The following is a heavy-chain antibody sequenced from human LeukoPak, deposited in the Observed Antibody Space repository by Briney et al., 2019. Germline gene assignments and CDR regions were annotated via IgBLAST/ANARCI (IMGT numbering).Heavy chain of an antibody. CDR1: GGSFSGYY. Sequence: SETLSLTCAVYGGSFSGYYWSWIRQPPGKGLEWIGEINHSGSTNYNPSLKSRVTISVDTSKNQFSLKLSSVTAADTAVYYCARGRRDYVWGSYRQTHRFDYWGQGTLVTVSS. CDR3: ARGRRDYVWGSYRQTHRFDY. D-gene: IGHD3-16*02. CDR2: INHSGST. V-gene: IGHV4-34*01. J-gene: IGHJ4*02.